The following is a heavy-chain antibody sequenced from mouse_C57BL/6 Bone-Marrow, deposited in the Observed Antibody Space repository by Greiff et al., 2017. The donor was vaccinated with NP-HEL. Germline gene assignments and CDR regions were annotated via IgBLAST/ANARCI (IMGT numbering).Heavy chain of an antibody. J-gene: IGHJ4*01. V-gene: IGHV1-52*01. CDR1: GYTFTSYW. CDR3: LLLHYAMDY. D-gene: IGHD2-1*01. CDR2: SDPSDSET. Sequence: VQLQQSGAELVRPGSSVKLSCKASGYTFTSYWMHWVKQRPIQGLEWIGNSDPSDSETHYNQKFKEKATLTVDKSSSTAYMQLSSLTSEDSAVYYCLLLHYAMDYWGQGTSVTVSS.